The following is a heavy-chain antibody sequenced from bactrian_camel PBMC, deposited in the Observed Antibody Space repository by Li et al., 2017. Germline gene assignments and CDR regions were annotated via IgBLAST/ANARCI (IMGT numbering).Heavy chain of an antibody. CDR3: AAGWSFGVGTLLRRHVNY. CDR2: IDRGGAT. Sequence: DVQLVESGGGSVQAGQSLRLSCVGSDFSRYYMAWFREAPGKGREGVAFIDRGGATNYAWSVKDRFTISKDNAQNTVYLQMNSLKPEDTAMYYCAAGWSFGVGTLLRRHVNYWGQGTQVTVS. J-gene: IGHJ4*01. D-gene: IGHD3*01. CDR1: DFSRYY. V-gene: IGHV3S40*01.